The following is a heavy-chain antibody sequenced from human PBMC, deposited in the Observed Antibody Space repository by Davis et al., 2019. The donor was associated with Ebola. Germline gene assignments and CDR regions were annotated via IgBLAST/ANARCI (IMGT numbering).Heavy chain of an antibody. CDR1: GFTFSTYS. CDR3: ASQGEGFGELFYYYGMDV. D-gene: IGHD3-10*01. Sequence: LSLTCAASGFTFSTYSMSWVRQAPGKGLEWVSSISSDSDYIYYADSAKGRFTISRDNAKNSLYLQMNSLRAEDTALYYCASQGEGFGELFYYYGMDVWGKGTTVTVSS. V-gene: IGHV3-21*04. J-gene: IGHJ6*04. CDR2: ISSDSDYI.